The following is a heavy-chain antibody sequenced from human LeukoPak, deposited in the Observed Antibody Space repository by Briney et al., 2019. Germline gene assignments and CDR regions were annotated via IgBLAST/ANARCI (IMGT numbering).Heavy chain of an antibody. D-gene: IGHD3-22*01. V-gene: IGHV3-21*01. CDR1: GFNFSIYS. CDR2: ISSSSSYI. CDR3: AGSPPASYYDSSGSRVGSFDY. J-gene: IGHJ4*02. Sequence: GGSLRLSCAASGFNFSIYSMNWVREAPGKGLEWVSSISSSSSYIYYADSVKGRFTISRDNAKNSLYLQMNSLRAEDTAVYYCAGSPPASYYDSSGSRVGSFDYWGQGTLVTVSS.